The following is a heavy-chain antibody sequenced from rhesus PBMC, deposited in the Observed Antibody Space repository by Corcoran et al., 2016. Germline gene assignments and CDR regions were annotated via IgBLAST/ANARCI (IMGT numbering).Heavy chain of an antibody. D-gene: IGHD6-25*01. CDR2: VYPEDGEA. V-gene: IGHV1-111*02. J-gene: IGHJ4*01. CDR1: GYTFTDYY. Sequence: EVQLVQSGAEVKKPGASVKISCKASGYTFTDYYLHWVRQAPGKGLEWMGRVYPEDGEATHTHKFLDRVTITADTSTDTAYMELSSLRSEDTAVYYCATGGYSGSLRWYSNFDYWGQGVLVTVSS. CDR3: ATGGYSGSLRWYSNFDY.